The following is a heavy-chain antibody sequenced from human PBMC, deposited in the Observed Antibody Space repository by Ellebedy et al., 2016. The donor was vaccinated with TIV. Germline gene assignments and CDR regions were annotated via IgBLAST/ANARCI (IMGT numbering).Heavy chain of an antibody. CDR2: IRYDGRDK. Sequence: GESLKISCAASGFTFSSYAMHWVRQAPGRGLERVAFIRYDGRDKYYADSVKGRFTISRDNSKNTLYLEMNSLRLEDTAVYYCGVDVWGKGTTVTVSS. CDR1: GFTFSSYA. CDR3: GVDV. J-gene: IGHJ6*04. V-gene: IGHV3-30*02.